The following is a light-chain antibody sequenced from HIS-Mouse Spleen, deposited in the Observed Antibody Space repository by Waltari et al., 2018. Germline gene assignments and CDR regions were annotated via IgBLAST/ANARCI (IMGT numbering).Light chain of an antibody. CDR1: SSDGGSYNL. V-gene: IGLV2-14*02. CDR2: EVS. Sequence: QSALTQPASVSGSPGQSITISCTGTSSDGGSYNLFSWYQQHPGKAPKLMIYEVSNRPSGVSNRFSGSKSGNTASLTISGLQAEDEADYYCSSYTSSSTLVFGGGTKLTVL. J-gene: IGLJ2*01. CDR3: SSYTSSSTLV.